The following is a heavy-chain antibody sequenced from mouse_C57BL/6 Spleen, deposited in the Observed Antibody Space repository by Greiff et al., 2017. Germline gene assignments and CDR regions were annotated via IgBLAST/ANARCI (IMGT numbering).Heavy chain of an antibody. CDR2: IYPGNSDT. CDR3: TPRGNSCWFAY. D-gene: IGHD1-1*01. J-gene: IGHJ3*01. Sequence: EVQLQQSGTVLARPGASVKMSCKTSGYTFTSYWMHWVKQRHGQGLEWIGAIYPGNSDTRYNQKFKGKAKLTAVTSASTAYMELSSLTNEDSAVYYCTPRGNSCWFAYWGQGTLVTVSA. CDR1: GYTFTSYW. V-gene: IGHV1-5*01.